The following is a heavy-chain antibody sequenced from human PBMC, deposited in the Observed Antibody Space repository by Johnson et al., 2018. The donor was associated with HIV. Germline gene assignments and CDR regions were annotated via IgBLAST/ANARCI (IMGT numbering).Heavy chain of an antibody. D-gene: IGHD3-22*01. CDR2: ISGSGGST. Sequence: VQLVESGGGLVQPGGSLRLSCAASGFTFSSYAMSWVRQAPGKGLEWVSAISGSGGSTYYADSVKGRFTISRDNSKNTLFLQMNSLTAEDTAVYYCAKVFYHYDSSGYSAFDIWGQGTMVTVSS. CDR3: AKVFYHYDSSGYSAFDI. CDR1: GFTFSSYA. J-gene: IGHJ3*02. V-gene: IGHV3-23*04.